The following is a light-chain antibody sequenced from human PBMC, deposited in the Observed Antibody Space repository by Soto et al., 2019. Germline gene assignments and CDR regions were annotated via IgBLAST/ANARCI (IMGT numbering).Light chain of an antibody. CDR3: LKYNTYPWT. Sequence: DIQMTQSPSSLSASVGDRVTITCRASESISTWLAWYQQKPGKAPKLLIYGASSLESGVPPRFSDDGSATEFTLTISSLQPEDFATYYCLKYNTYPWTLGQGTNV. CDR1: ESISTW. J-gene: IGKJ1*01. V-gene: IGKV1-5*03. CDR2: GAS.